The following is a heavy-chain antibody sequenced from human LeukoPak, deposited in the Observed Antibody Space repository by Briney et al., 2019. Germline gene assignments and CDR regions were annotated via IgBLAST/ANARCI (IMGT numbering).Heavy chain of an antibody. V-gene: IGHV3-21*01. Sequence: GGSLRLXCAASGFTFNVYSMNWVRRAPGKGLEWVSSISSNSKYIYYADSMRGRFTVSRDNAKNSLFLQLNSLRAEDTAVYYCARDSSDFDYWGQGTLVTVSS. CDR1: GFTFNVYS. J-gene: IGHJ4*02. D-gene: IGHD3-22*01. CDR3: ARDSSDFDY. CDR2: ISSNSKYI.